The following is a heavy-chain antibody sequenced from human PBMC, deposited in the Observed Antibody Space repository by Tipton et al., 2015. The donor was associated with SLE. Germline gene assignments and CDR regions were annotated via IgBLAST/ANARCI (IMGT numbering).Heavy chain of an antibody. Sequence: TLSLTCAVSGGSISSGGYYWSWIGQHPGKGLEWIGYIYYSGSTYYNPSLKSRVTISVDTSKNQFSLKLSSVTAADTAVYYCARGTTFDFWSGSWFDPWGQGTLVTVSS. CDR1: GGSISSGGYY. D-gene: IGHD3-3*01. CDR2: IYYSGST. V-gene: IGHV4-31*11. J-gene: IGHJ5*02. CDR3: ARGTTFDFWSGSWFDP.